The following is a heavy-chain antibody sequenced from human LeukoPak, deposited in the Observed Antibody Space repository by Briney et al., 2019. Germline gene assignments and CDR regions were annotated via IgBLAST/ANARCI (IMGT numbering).Heavy chain of an antibody. D-gene: IGHD3-3*01. CDR1: GSSVSSDEYY. Sequence: PSETLSLTCSVFGSSVSSDEYYWSWVRQHPGKGLEWIGYVYYSGSSYYIPSLESRITMSVEVSKNQFSLELRSVTAADTAVYYCARVKVLRFLEWFLDFWGQGAPVTVSS. J-gene: IGHJ4*02. CDR2: VYYSGSS. V-gene: IGHV4-31*03. CDR3: ARVKVLRFLEWFLDF.